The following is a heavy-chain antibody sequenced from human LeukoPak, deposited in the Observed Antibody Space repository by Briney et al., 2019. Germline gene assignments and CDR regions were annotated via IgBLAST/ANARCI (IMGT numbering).Heavy chain of an antibody. CDR1: GYTFTGYY. D-gene: IGHD6-19*01. V-gene: IGHV1-2*06. CDR3: ASRLDSSGYSSGWDFDY. J-gene: IGHJ4*02. Sequence: ASVKVSCKASGYTFTGYYMHWVRQAPGQGLEWMGRINPNSGGTNYAQKFQGRVTMTRDTSISTAYMELSRLRSDDTAVYYCASRLDSSGYSSGWDFDYWGQGTLVTVSS. CDR2: INPNSGGT.